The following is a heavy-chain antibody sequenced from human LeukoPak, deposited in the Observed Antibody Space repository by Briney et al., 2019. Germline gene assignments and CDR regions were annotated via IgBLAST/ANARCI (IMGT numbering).Heavy chain of an antibody. Sequence: SVKVSCKASGGTFSSYAISWVRQAPGQGLEWMGRIIPIFGIANCAQKFQGRVTITADKSTSTAYMELSSLRSEDTAVYYCARGSYYYDSSGPEAPWGQGTLVTVSS. D-gene: IGHD3-22*01. CDR1: GGTFSSYA. J-gene: IGHJ5*02. CDR2: IIPIFGIA. V-gene: IGHV1-69*04. CDR3: ARGSYYYDSSGPEAP.